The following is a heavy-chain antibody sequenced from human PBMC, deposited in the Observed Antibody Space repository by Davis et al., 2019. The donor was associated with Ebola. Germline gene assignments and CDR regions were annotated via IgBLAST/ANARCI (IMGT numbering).Heavy chain of an antibody. D-gene: IGHD5-18*01. V-gene: IGHV5-10-1*01. CDR1: GYSFSSYW. CDR2: IDPTDSYT. CDR3: ARHARGYSYGGPDY. Sequence: GESLKISCKGSGYSFSSYWISWVRQMPGKGLEWMGRIDPTDSYTNYSPSFEGHVIISADKSISTAYLQWSSLKASDTAMYYCARHARGYSYGGPDYWGQGTLVTVS. J-gene: IGHJ4*02.